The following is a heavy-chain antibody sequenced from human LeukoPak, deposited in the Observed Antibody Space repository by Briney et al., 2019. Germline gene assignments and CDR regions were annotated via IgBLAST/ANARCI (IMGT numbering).Heavy chain of an antibody. CDR2: IYSGGST. CDR3: ASGSGSYRTPYYYMDV. V-gene: IGHV3-53*01. D-gene: IGHD3-10*01. J-gene: IGHJ6*03. Sequence: PGGSLRLSCVASGFTVSSNYMSWVRQAPGKGLEWGSVIYSGGSTYYADSVKGRFTTSRDNSKNTLYLQMNSLRAEDTAVYYCASGSGSYRTPYYYMDVWGTGTTVTVSS. CDR1: GFTVSSNY.